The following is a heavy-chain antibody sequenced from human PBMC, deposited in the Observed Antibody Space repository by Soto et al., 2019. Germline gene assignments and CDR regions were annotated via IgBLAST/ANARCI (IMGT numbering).Heavy chain of an antibody. D-gene: IGHD4-17*01. CDR2: IYYSGST. V-gene: IGHV4-59*08. CDR1: GGSISSYY. CDR3: ARRYGPGFDY. Sequence: QVQLQESGPGLVKPSETLSLTCTVSGGSISSYYWSWIRQPPGKGLEWIGYIYYSGSTNYNPSLXSXXXIXXATPKNQCSLKLSSVTAADTAVYYCARRYGPGFDYWGQGTLVTVSS. J-gene: IGHJ4*02.